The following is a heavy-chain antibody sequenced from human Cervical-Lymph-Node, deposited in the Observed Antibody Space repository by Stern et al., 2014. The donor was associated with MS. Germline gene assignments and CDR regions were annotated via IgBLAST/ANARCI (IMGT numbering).Heavy chain of an antibody. J-gene: IGHJ4*02. CDR2: IHASGSA. CDR3: ASGYRIFDY. V-gene: IGHV4-61*02. CDR1: GGSISSGSDY. D-gene: IGHD5-18*01. Sequence: VQLVESGPGLVKPSHTLSLTCTVSGGSISSGSDYWSWIRQPVGKGLEWIGRIHASGSAFYPPSLKSRVPISTDTSMNQFSLELNSATAADTAIYYCASGYRIFDYWGQGILVTVSS.